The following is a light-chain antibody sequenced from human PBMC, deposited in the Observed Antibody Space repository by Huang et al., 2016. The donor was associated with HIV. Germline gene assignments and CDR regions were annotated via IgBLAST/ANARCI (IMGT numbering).Light chain of an antibody. CDR3: QQYAHWPPT. CDR2: DAS. Sequence: EIVMTQSPVTLSVSPGDGATLSCRASQSVSSNLAWYQQKPGQAPRLLIYDASTRATGGPAKFSGSGSGTEFTLTISSLQSEDFAIYFCQQYAHWPPTFGQGAKVEIK. CDR1: QSVSSN. V-gene: IGKV3-15*01. J-gene: IGKJ1*01.